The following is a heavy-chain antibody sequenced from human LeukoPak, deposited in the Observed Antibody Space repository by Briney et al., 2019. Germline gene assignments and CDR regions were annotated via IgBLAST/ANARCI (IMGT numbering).Heavy chain of an antibody. J-gene: IGHJ3*02. CDR1: GYTLTELS. V-gene: IGHV1-24*01. CDR2: FDPEDGET. CDR3: ATWFRVPIVADAFDI. D-gene: IGHD2-15*01. Sequence: GASVKVSCKVSGYTLTELSMHWVRQAPGKGLEWMGGFDPEDGETIYAQKFQGRVTMTEDTSTDTAYMELSSLRSEDTAVYYCATWFRVPIVADAFDIWGQGTMVTVSS.